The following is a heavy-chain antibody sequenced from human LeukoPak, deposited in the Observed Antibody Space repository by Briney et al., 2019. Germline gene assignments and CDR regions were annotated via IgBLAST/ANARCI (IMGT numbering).Heavy chain of an antibody. CDR1: GGSFSGYY. J-gene: IGHJ5*02. Sequence: SETLSLTCAVYGGSFSGYYWSWIRQPPGKGLEWIGEINHSGSTNYNPSLKSRVTISVDTSKNQFSLKLSSVTAADTAVYYCAREKYSSGWYVDWFDPWGQGTLVTVSS. CDR3: AREKYSSGWYVDWFDP. V-gene: IGHV4-34*01. D-gene: IGHD6-19*01. CDR2: INHSGST.